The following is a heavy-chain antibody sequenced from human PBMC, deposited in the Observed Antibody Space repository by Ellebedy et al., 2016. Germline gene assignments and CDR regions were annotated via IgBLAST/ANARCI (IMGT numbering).Heavy chain of an antibody. Sequence: GGSLRLSXAVSGFTFSSYSFNWIRQAPGKGLEWVSHISSSGSLKFYADSLRDRFTISRDNAKNLLHLQMSSLTAEDTAVYFCTREAGGSFVDSWGQGVLVTVSS. D-gene: IGHD1-26*01. V-gene: IGHV3-48*04. J-gene: IGHJ4*02. CDR2: ISSSGSLK. CDR1: GFTFSSYS. CDR3: TREAGGSFVDS.